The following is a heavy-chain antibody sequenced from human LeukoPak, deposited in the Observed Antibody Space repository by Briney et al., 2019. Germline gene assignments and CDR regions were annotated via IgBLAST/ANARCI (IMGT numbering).Heavy chain of an antibody. D-gene: IGHD3-10*01. J-gene: IGHJ3*02. CDR2: IKSETHGGTT. CDR1: GFNLSNAW. CDR3: TTKSRGIIYDI. V-gene: IGHV3-15*01. Sequence: GGSLRLSCAASGFNLSNAWMTWVRQAPGKGLEWVGRIKSETHGGTTDYAAPVKGRFTTSRDDSKNTLYLQMNSLKTEDTAVYYCTTKSRGIIYDIWGQGTVVTVSS.